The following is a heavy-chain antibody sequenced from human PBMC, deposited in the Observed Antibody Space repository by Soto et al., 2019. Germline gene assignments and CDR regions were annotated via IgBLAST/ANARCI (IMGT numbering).Heavy chain of an antibody. CDR1: GFTFSSYA. CDR2: ISGSGGST. V-gene: IGHV3-23*01. D-gene: IGHD2-2*01. J-gene: IGHJ4*02. Sequence: EVQLLESGGGLVQPGGSLRLSCAASGFTFSSYAMSWVRQAPGKGLEWVSVISGSGGSTYYADSVKGRFTISRDNSTNTLYLQMNSLRAEDTAVYYCAKWSIVVVPAAGDFDYWGQGTLVTVSS. CDR3: AKWSIVVVPAAGDFDY.